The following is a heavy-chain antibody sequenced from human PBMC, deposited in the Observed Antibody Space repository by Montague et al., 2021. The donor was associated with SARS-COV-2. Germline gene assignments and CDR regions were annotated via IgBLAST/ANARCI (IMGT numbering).Heavy chain of an antibody. J-gene: IGHJ5*02. CDR2: ISTYNGNT. CDR1: GYRFSSYG. CDR3: ARAAGHDFWSDYYLNWFDP. V-gene: IGHV1-18*01. D-gene: IGHD3-3*01. Sequence: SVKVSCKASGYRFSSYGISWARQAPGQGLEWMGWISTYNGNTIYAQNFQGRLTMTRDTSTSTATMELKYLIPDDTAVYYCARAAGHDFWSDYYLNWFDPWGQGTLVTVSS.